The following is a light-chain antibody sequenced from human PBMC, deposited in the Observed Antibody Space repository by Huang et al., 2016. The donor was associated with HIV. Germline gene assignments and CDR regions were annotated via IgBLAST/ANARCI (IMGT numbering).Light chain of an antibody. CDR3: QQLNSFPFT. V-gene: IGKV1-9*01. CDR1: QGISSD. Sequence: IQLTQSPSSLSPSLGDRVTITCRASQGISSDVAWYQPKPGKAPKLLVYAASTLQSWVPSSFSGSGSGTDFTLTISSLQPEDFATYYCQQLNSFPFTFGGGTKVEIK. J-gene: IGKJ4*01. CDR2: AAS.